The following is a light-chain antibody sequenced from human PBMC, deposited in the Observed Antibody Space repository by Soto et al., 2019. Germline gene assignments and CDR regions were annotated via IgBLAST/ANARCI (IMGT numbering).Light chain of an antibody. Sequence: EVVLTQSPGTLSLSPGERATLSCRATQTLGRSWLAWYQHKAGQAPRLLIYGASSRATGIPDRFSGSGSGTDFTLTISRLEPEDFAVYYCQQYGSSPITFGQGTRLEI. V-gene: IGKV3-20*01. J-gene: IGKJ5*01. CDR2: GAS. CDR1: QTLGRSW. CDR3: QQYGSSPIT.